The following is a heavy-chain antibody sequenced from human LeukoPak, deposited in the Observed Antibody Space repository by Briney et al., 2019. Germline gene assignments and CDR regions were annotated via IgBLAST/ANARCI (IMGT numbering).Heavy chain of an antibody. CDR2: INHGGST. Sequence: SETLSLTCAVYGGSSSDYFWSWIRQPPGKGLEWIGEINHGGSTNYNPSLKSRITISVDTSKNQFSLKLSSVTAADTAVYYCARDGSITIFGVVTLGAFDIWGQGTMVTVSS. D-gene: IGHD3-3*01. V-gene: IGHV4-34*01. CDR3: ARDGSITIFGVVTLGAFDI. J-gene: IGHJ3*02. CDR1: GGSSSDYF.